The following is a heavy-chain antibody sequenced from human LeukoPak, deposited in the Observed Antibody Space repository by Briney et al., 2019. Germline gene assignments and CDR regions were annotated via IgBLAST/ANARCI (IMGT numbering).Heavy chain of an antibody. V-gene: IGHV3-30*18. CDR1: GFTFSSYG. Sequence: GGSLRLSCAASGFTFSSYGMQWVRQAPGKGLEWVALISNDGSNTYYEDSVKGRFTTSRDNSKNTLYLQMDSLRAEDTTVYYCAKDRGSGTYNSYGMDVWGQGTTVTVSS. CDR2: ISNDGSNT. D-gene: IGHD5-12*01. J-gene: IGHJ6*02. CDR3: AKDRGSGTYNSYGMDV.